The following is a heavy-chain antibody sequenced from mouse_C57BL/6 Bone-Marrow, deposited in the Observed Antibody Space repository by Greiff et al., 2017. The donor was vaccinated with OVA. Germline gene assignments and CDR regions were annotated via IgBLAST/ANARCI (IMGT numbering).Heavy chain of an antibody. CDR1: GFTFSSYA. CDR3: ARDRGEKLGELFAY. Sequence: GNLVESGGGLVKPGGSLKLSCAASGFTFSSYAMSWVRQTPEKRLEWVATISDGGSYTYYPDNVKGRFTISRDNAKNNLYLQMSHLKSEDTAMYYCARDRGEKLGELFAYWGQGTLVTVSA. J-gene: IGHJ3*01. D-gene: IGHD4-1*01. CDR2: ISDGGSYT. V-gene: IGHV5-4*01.